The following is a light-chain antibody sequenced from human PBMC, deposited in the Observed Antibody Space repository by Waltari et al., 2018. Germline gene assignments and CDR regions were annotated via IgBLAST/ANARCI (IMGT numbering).Light chain of an antibody. CDR3: QHYESLPVT. V-gene: IGKV3-20*01. CDR2: QAS. J-gene: IGKJ1*01. Sequence: EIVLPQSPGTLSLSSGERATLSCRTSQSISKYLAWYQQKPGQAPTLLIYQASNRATGIPDRFSGSGSGTDFSLTISRLEPEDFAVYYCQHYESLPVTFGQGTKVEIK. CDR1: QSISKY.